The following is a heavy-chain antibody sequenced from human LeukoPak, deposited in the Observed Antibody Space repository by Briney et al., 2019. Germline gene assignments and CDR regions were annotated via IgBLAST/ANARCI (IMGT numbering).Heavy chain of an antibody. CDR1: GGSISSYY. D-gene: IGHD1-26*01. V-gene: IGHV4-59*01. J-gene: IGHJ4*02. CDR3: ARDIVGVTRAFGY. CDR2: IYYSGNT. Sequence: SETLSLTCTVSGGSISSYYWSWIRQPPGKGLEWIGYIYYSGNTNYNPSLKSRVTVSVDTSKNQFSLKLSSVTAADTAVYYCARDIVGVTRAFGYWGQGTLATVSS.